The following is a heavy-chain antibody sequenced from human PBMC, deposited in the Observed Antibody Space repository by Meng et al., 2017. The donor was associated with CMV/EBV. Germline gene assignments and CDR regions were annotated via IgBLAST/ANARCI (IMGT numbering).Heavy chain of an antibody. CDR2: IYSGGST. CDR3: AKEAHLYNFWTRDAFDI. J-gene: IGHJ3*02. D-gene: IGHD3-3*01. Sequence: GGSLRLSCAASGFTVSSNYMSWVRQAPGKGLEWVSVIYSGGSTYYADYVKGRFTISRDNSKNTLYLQMNSLRAEDTAVYYCAKEAHLYNFWTRDAFDIWGQGTMVTVSS. CDR1: GFTVSSNY. V-gene: IGHV3-53*01.